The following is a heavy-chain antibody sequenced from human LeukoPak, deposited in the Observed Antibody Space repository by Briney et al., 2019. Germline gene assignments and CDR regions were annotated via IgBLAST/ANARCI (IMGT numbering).Heavy chain of an antibody. V-gene: IGHV3-21*01. CDR3: AGDGSLGYCSSTSCYKWAFDY. CDR2: TSSSSSYI. CDR1: GFTFSSYS. J-gene: IGHJ4*02. D-gene: IGHD2-2*02. Sequence: PGGSLRLSCAASGFTFSSYSMNWVRQAPGKGLEWVSSTSSSSSYIYYADSVKGRFTISRDNAKNSLYLQMNSLRAEDTAVYYCAGDGSLGYCSSTSCYKWAFDYWGQGTLVTVSS.